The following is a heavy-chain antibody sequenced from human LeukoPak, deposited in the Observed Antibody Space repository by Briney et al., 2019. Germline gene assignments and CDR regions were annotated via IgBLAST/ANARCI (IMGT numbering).Heavy chain of an antibody. V-gene: IGHV4-59*08. CDR3: ASGGYYYVLDTFDI. Sequence: SETLSLTCTVCGGSISRYYWSWIRQPPGKGLEWIGYIYYSGSTNYNPSLKSRVTISVDTYKNQFSLKLSSVTAADTAVYYSASGGYYYVLDTFDIWGQGTMVTVSS. D-gene: IGHD3-10*02. CDR2: IYYSGST. J-gene: IGHJ3*02. CDR1: GGSISRYY.